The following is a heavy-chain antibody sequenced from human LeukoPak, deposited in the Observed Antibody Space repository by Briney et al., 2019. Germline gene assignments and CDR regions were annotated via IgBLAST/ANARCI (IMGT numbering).Heavy chain of an antibody. D-gene: IGHD1-26*01. CDR2: ISWNSGSI. V-gene: IGHV3-9*01. Sequence: PGGSLRLSCAASGFTFSSYSMHWVRQAPGKGLEWVSGISWNSGSIGYADSVKGRFTVSRDNAKNSLYLQMNSLRAEDTALYYCAKEGASFDYWGQGTLVTVSS. CDR1: GFTFSSYS. J-gene: IGHJ4*02. CDR3: AKEGASFDY.